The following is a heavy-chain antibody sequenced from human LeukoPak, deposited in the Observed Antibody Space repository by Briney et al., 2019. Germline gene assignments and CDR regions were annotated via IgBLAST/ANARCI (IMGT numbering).Heavy chain of an antibody. J-gene: IGHJ6*02. CDR1: GFTFSSYG. V-gene: IGHV3-33*06. CDR2: IWYDGSNK. D-gene: IGHD1-26*01. CDR3: AKYLSFWELPAGWYYGMDV. Sequence: QPGGSLRLSCAASGFTFSSYGMHWVRQAPGKGLEWVAVIWYDGSNKYYADSVKGRFTISRDNSKNTLYLQMNSLRAEDTAVYYCAKYLSFWELPAGWYYGMDVWGQGTTVTVSS.